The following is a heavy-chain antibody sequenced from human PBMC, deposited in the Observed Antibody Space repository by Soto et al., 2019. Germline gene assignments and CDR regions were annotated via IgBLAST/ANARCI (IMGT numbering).Heavy chain of an antibody. CDR3: ARGSPDEYSSSSGY. CDR1: GYTFTSYG. V-gene: IGHV1-18*01. D-gene: IGHD6-6*01. Sequence: VASVKISCKASGYTFTSYGISWVRQAPGQGLEWMGWISAYNGNTNYAQKLQGRVTMTTDTSTSTAYMELRSLRSDDTAVYYCARGSPDEYSSSSGYWGQGTLVTVSS. J-gene: IGHJ4*02. CDR2: ISAYNGNT.